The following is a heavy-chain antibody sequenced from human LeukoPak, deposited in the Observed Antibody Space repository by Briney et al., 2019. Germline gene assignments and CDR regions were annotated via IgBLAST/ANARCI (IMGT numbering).Heavy chain of an antibody. V-gene: IGHV4-59*01. J-gene: IGHJ5*01. D-gene: IGHD6-13*01. CDR3: ARGRIAAAGTWFDY. Sequence: SETLSLTCTASGGSISSYYWSWIRQPPGKGLEWIGYIYYSGSTNYNPSLKSRVTISVDTSKNQFSLKLSSVTAADTAVYYCARGRIAAAGTWFDYWGQGTLVTVSS. CDR2: IYYSGST. CDR1: GGSISSYY.